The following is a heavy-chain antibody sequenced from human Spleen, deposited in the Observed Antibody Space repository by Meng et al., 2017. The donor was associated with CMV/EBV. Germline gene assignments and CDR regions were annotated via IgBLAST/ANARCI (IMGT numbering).Heavy chain of an antibody. CDR2: ISSSSSYI. D-gene: IGHD6-6*01. J-gene: IGHJ6*02. CDR3: ARGRPYGMDV. Sequence: GGSLRLSCAVSGFTFNSYSMTWVRQAPGKGLEWVSSISSSSSYIYYADSVKGRFTISRDNAKNSLYLQMNSLRAEDMAVYYCARGRPYGMDVWGQGTTVTVSS. V-gene: IGHV3-21*01. CDR1: GFTFNSYS.